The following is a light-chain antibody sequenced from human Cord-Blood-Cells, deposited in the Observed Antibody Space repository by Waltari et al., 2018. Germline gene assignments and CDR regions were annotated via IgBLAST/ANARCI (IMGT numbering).Light chain of an antibody. V-gene: IGLV3-25*02. CDR2: KDS. CDR3: QSADSSGTYKV. CDR1: ALPKQY. J-gene: IGLJ3*02. Sequence: SYELTQPPSVSVSPGQTARITCSGDALPKQYADWYQQKPGQAPVLVIYKDSERLSGIPERFSGSSSVTTVTLTISGVQAEDEADYYCQSADSSGTYKVFGGGTKLTVL.